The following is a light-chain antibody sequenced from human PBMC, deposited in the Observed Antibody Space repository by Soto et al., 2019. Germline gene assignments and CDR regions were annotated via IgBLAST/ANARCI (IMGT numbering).Light chain of an antibody. CDR2: DAS. CDR1: QSVRNY. V-gene: IGKV3-11*01. Sequence: EVVLTQSPATLSLSPGERATLSCRASQSVRNYLAWYQQKPGQAPRLLIYDASKRATGIPARFSGSGSGTDFTLTISSLDPVDFAGYYCQQRTNWPPLFTFGPGTKVDIK. CDR3: QQRTNWPPLFT. J-gene: IGKJ3*01.